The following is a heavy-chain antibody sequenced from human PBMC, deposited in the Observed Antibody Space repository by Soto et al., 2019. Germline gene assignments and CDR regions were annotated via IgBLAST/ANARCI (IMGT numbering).Heavy chain of an antibody. Sequence: GASVKVSCKASGYTFTSYGISWVRQAPGQRLEWMGWISAYNGNTNYAQKLQGRVTMTTDTSTSTAYMELRSLRSDDTAVYYCAASGSSWYGDLPYYFDYWGQGTLVTVSS. CDR1: GYTFTSYG. J-gene: IGHJ4*02. CDR3: AASGSSWYGDLPYYFDY. V-gene: IGHV1-18*04. CDR2: ISAYNGNT. D-gene: IGHD6-13*01.